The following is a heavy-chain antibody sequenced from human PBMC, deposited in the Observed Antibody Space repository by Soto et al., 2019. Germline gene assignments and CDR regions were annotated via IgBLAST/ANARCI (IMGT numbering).Heavy chain of an antibody. V-gene: IGHV2-5*02. CDR3: AHREVRGARPTYCYYYGMDV. Sequence: QITLKESGPTLVKPTQTLTLTCTFSGFSLSTSGVGVGWIRQPPGKALEWLALIYWDDDKRYSPSLKSRLTITKDTSKNQVVLTMTNMDPVDTATYYCAHREVRGARPTYCYYYGMDVWGQGTTVTVSS. CDR1: GFSLSTSGVG. CDR2: IYWDDDK. D-gene: IGHD3-10*01. J-gene: IGHJ6*02.